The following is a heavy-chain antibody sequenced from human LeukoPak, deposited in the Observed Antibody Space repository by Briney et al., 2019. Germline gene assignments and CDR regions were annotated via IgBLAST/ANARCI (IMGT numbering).Heavy chain of an antibody. D-gene: IGHD2-15*01. Sequence: SETLSLTCPVSGGSISSGGYYWSWIRQHPGKGLEWIGYIYYSGSTYYNPSLKSRVTISVDTSKNQFSLKLSSVTAADTAVYYCARAGCSGGSCYEWFDPWGQGTLVTVSS. CDR1: GGSISSGGYY. CDR2: IYYSGST. V-gene: IGHV4-31*03. J-gene: IGHJ5*02. CDR3: ARAGCSGGSCYEWFDP.